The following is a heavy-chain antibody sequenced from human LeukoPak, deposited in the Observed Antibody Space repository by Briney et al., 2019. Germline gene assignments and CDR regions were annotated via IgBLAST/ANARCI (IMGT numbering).Heavy chain of an antibody. CDR2: IYPGDSDT. D-gene: IGHD2-21*02. Sequence: GESLKISCKGSGYSFTSYWVGWVRQMPGKGLEWMGIIYPGDSDTRYSPSFQGQVTISADKSISTAYLQWSSLKASDTAMYYCARPFLAYCGGDCYSENWFDPWGQGTLVTVSS. J-gene: IGHJ5*02. V-gene: IGHV5-51*01. CDR1: GYSFTSYW. CDR3: ARPFLAYCGGDCYSENWFDP.